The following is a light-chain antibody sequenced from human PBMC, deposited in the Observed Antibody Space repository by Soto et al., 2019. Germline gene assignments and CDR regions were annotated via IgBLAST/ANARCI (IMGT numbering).Light chain of an antibody. CDR2: AAS. V-gene: IGKV1-8*01. CDR3: QQYYSYPPHT. Sequence: AIRMTQSPSSLSASTGDRVTITCRARQGISSYLAWYQQKPGKAPKLLIYAASTLQSGVPSRFSGSGSGTDITLTISCLQSEDFATYYCQQYYSYPPHTFGQGTKLEIK. CDR1: QGISSY. J-gene: IGKJ2*01.